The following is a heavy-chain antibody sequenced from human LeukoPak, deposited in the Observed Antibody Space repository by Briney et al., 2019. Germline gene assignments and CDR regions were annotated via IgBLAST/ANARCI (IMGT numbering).Heavy chain of an antibody. CDR1: GFTFSSYG. V-gene: IGHV3-33*01. Sequence: PGGSLRLSCAASGFTFSSYGMHWVRQAPGKGLEWVAVIWYDGSNKYYADSVKGRFTISRDNSKNTLYLQMNSLRAEDTAVYYCARDAAYSSSWQYYWGQGTLVTVSS. J-gene: IGHJ4*02. CDR2: IWYDGSNK. CDR3: ARDAAYSSSWQYY. D-gene: IGHD6-13*01.